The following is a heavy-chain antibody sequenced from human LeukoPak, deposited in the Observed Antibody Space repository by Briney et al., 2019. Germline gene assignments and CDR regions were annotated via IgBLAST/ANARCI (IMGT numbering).Heavy chain of an antibody. V-gene: IGHV3-74*01. CDR1: GFTFSNFW. CDR2: VNSDGSTT. Sequence: GGSLRLSCAASGFTFSNFWIHWVRQAPGKGLVWVSRVNSDGSTTTYADSVKGRFTISRDNAKNTLSLQMNSLRAEDTAVYYCARDFSSSSYYFDYWGQGTLVSVSS. D-gene: IGHD6-13*01. J-gene: IGHJ4*02. CDR3: ARDFSSSSYYFDY.